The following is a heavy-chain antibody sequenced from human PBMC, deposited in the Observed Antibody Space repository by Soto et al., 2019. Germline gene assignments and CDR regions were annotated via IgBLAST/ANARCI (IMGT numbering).Heavy chain of an antibody. J-gene: IGHJ6*02. D-gene: IGHD3-10*01. Sequence: VGSLRLSCAAPGFTFSTYVMHWVRQAPGKGPEWVAVISFDGRSKDYADSVKGRFTISRDNSKNTLYLQMNSLRTEDTAVYYCASPANGDYYGSGRDYHYFGVDVWGQGTTVTVSS. CDR3: ASPANGDYYGSGRDYHYFGVDV. V-gene: IGHV3-30*03. CDR2: ISFDGRSK. CDR1: GFTFSTYV.